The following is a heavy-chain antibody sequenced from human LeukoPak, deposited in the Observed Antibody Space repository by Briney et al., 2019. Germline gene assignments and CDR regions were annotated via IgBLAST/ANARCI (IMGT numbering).Heavy chain of an antibody. V-gene: IGHV5-51*01. D-gene: IGHD4-23*01. CDR2: IFPGDSAT. CDR1: GYSFTTYW. J-gene: IGHJ6*03. CDR3: ARHIPEPTMVKRGSYYYMDV. Sequence: GESLKISCKGSGYSFTTYWIGWVRQMPGKGLEWMGIIFPGDSATRYSPSFQGQVHISADKSISTAYLQWSSLKPSDTAMYFCARHIPEPTMVKRGSYYYMDVWGKGTTVTVSS.